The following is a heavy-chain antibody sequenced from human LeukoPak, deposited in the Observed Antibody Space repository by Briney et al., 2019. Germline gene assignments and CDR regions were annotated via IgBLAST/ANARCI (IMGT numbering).Heavy chain of an antibody. J-gene: IGHJ4*02. CDR2: IRFDGSNK. D-gene: IGHD1-26*01. Sequence: GGSLRLSCTASGFTFSTYGMHWVRQAPGKGLEWVAFIRFDGSNKYYAHSQSVKGRFTISRDNSKNTLYLEMNSLRAEDTAVYYCAKLRSGDGDYWGQGTLVTVSS. V-gene: IGHV3-30*02. CDR1: GFTFSTYG. CDR3: AKLRSGDGDY.